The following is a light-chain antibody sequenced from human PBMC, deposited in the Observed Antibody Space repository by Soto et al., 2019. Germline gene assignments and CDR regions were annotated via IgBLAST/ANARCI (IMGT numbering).Light chain of an antibody. CDR2: LGS. Sequence: VMTQSPLSLPVTPGEPASISCRSSQSLLHRNGYNYLDWYLQKPGQSPQLLIYLGSNRASGVPDRFSGSGSGTDFTLKISRVEAEDVGVYYCMQTLQTRNTFGQGTKLEIK. V-gene: IGKV2-28*01. J-gene: IGKJ2*01. CDR3: MQTLQTRNT. CDR1: QSLLHRNGYNY.